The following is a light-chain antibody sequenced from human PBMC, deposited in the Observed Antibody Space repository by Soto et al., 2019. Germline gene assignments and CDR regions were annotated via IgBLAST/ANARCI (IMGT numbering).Light chain of an antibody. CDR3: SSYTSSDTGV. J-gene: IGLJ3*02. CDR2: EVN. Sequence: QSALTQPASVSGSPGQSITISCTGTSSDVGKYNLVSWYQQHPGKAPKLMIYEVNNRPSGVSHRFSGSKSGNTASLSISGLQAEDEADYYCSSYTSSDTGVFGGGTKLTVL. CDR1: SSDVGKYNL. V-gene: IGLV2-14*02.